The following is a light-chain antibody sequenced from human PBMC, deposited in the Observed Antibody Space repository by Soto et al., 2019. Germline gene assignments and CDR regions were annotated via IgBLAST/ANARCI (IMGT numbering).Light chain of an antibody. Sequence: DMQMTQSPSSVSASVGDRVSISCRASQDISNWLAWYQQKPGEAPKFLIYAASNLQSGVPSKFSVSGSGTDFTLTISSLQPEDFAVYYCQQARRFPITFGQGTRLDIK. CDR1: QDISNW. V-gene: IGKV1-12*01. J-gene: IGKJ5*01. CDR3: QQARRFPIT. CDR2: AAS.